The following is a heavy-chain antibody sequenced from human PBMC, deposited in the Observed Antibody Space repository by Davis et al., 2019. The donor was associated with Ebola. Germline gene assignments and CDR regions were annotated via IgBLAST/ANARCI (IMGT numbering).Heavy chain of an antibody. CDR2: INHSGST. J-gene: IGHJ6*02. D-gene: IGHD3-3*01. CDR1: GGSFSGYY. CDR3: ARGPGRITIFGVVINYYGMDV. Sequence: SETLSLTCAVYGGSFSGYYWSWIRQPPGKGLEWIGEINHSGSTNYNPSLKSRVTISVDTSKNQFSLKLSFVTAADTAVYYCARGPGRITIFGVVINYYGMDVWGQGTRSPSP. V-gene: IGHV4-34*01.